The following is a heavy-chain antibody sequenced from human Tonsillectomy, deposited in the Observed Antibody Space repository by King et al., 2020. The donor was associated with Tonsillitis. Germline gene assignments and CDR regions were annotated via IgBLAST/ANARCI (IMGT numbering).Heavy chain of an antibody. CDR2: IRYDGSNK. D-gene: IGHD3-22*01. J-gene: IGHJ3*02. V-gene: IGHV3-30*02. CDR1: GFTFSSYG. Sequence: VQLVESGGGVVQPGGSLRLSCAASGFTFSSYGMHWVRQAPGKGLEWVAFIRYDGSNKYYADSVKGRFTISRDNSKNTLYLQMNSLRAEDTAVYYCACSGYYPYDAFDIWGQGTMVTVSS. CDR3: ACSGYYPYDAFDI.